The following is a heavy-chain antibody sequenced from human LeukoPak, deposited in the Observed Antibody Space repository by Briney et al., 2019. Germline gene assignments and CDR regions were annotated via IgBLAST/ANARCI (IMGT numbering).Heavy chain of an antibody. CDR1: GFTFTTYW. V-gene: IGHV3-74*01. CDR3: ERLRCDVGDCYSAGQNF. J-gene: IGHJ4*02. CDR2: INSDGSST. Sequence: PGGSLRFSCAASGFTFTTYWMHWVRQAPGQGLVWVSRINSDGSSTSYADSVKGRFSISRDNARNTLYLQMNSLRAEDTAVYFCERLRCDVGDCYSAGQNFWGQGTLVTVSS. D-gene: IGHD2-21*02.